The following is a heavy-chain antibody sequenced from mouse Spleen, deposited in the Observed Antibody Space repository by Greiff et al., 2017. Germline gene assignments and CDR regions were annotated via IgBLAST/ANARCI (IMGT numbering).Heavy chain of an antibody. CDR3: ALHYYGSSSYWYFDV. CDR2: ISSGSSTI. J-gene: IGHJ1*03. V-gene: IGHV5-17*01. Sequence: VQLKESGGGLVKPGGSLKLSCAASGFTFSDYGMHWVRQAPEKGLEWVAYISSGSSTIYYADTVKGRFTISRDNAKNTLFLQMTSLRSEDTAMYYCALHYYGSSSYWYFDVWGTGTTVTVSS. D-gene: IGHD1-1*01. CDR1: GFTFSDYG.